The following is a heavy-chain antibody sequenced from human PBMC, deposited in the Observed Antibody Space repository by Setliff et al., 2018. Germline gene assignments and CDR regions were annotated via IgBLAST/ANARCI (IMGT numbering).Heavy chain of an antibody. D-gene: IGHD3-10*01. J-gene: IGHJ3*02. V-gene: IGHV3-23*01. Sequence: GGSLRLSCAASGFTFGDFAMTWVRQAPGKGLEWVSGIGGRGISTYYADSVKGRFIISGDNSENTRYLQMSSLRAEDTAVYYCVKTHWDTWSRGAFDIWGQGTMVTVSS. CDR1: GFTFGDFA. CDR3: VKTHWDTWSRGAFDI. CDR2: IGGRGIST.